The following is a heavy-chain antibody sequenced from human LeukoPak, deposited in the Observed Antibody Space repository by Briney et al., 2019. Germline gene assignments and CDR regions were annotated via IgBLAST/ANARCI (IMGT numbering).Heavy chain of an antibody. CDR2: INPNSGGT. CDR1: GYTFTGYY. D-gene: IGHD3-9*01. V-gene: IGHV1-2*02. CDR3: ARVSPLSYDILTGYRQYYYYYYMDV. J-gene: IGHJ6*03. Sequence: ASVKVSCKASGYTFTGYYMHWVRQAPGQGLEWMGWINPNSGGTNYAQKFQGRVTMTRDTSISTAYMELSRLRSDDTAVYYCARVSPLSYDILTGYRQYYYYYYMDVWGKGTTVTISS.